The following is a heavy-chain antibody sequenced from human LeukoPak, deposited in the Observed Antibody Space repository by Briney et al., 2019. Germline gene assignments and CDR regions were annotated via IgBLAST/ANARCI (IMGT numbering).Heavy chain of an antibody. D-gene: IGHD3-10*01. CDR3: ARLFIGVNFDY. Sequence: GASVKVSCKAFGYTFTSYYMHWVRQAPGQGLEWMGIINPSGGSTSYAQKFQGRVTMTRDMSTSTVYMELSSLRSEDTAVYYCARLFIGVNFDYWGQGTLVTVSS. CDR2: INPSGGST. CDR1: GYTFTSYY. J-gene: IGHJ4*02. V-gene: IGHV1-46*01.